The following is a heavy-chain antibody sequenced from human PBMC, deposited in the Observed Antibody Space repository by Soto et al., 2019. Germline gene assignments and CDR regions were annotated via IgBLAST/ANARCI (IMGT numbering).Heavy chain of an antibody. CDR2: IIHIFGTA. D-gene: IGHD6-13*01. Sequence: SVKVSCKASGGTFSSYAISWVRQAPGQGLEWMGGIIHIFGTANYAQKFQGRVTITADESTSTAYMELSSLRSEDTAVYYCASPQNSSSWYYYYYGMDVWGQGTTVTVSS. CDR1: GGTFSSYA. V-gene: IGHV1-69*13. J-gene: IGHJ6*02. CDR3: ASPQNSSSWYYYYYGMDV.